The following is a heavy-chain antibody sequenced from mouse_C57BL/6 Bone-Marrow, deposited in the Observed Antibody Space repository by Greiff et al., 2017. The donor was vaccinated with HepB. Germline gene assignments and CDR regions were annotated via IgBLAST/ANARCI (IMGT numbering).Heavy chain of an antibody. J-gene: IGHJ4*01. CDR1: GYTFTDYY. CDR3: ARPLITTVVARDY. CDR2: IFPGSGST. Sequence: VKLVESGPELVKPGASVKISCKASGYTFTDYYINWVKQRPGQGLEWIGWIFPGSGSTYYNEKFKGKATLTVDKSSSTAYMLLSSLTSEDSAVYFCARPLITTVVARDYWGQGTSVTVSS. D-gene: IGHD1-1*01. V-gene: IGHV1-75*01.